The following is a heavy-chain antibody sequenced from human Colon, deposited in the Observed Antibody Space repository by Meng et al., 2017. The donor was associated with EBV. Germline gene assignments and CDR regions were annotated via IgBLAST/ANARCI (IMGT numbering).Heavy chain of an antibody. Sequence: QGPLQESGPGLGKPSPTLSLTCTVSGGSVSSGGYYWTWIRQHPGKGLEWFGHIYYSGSTFYNPSLKRRVIISIDTSKNQFSLNLRSVTAADTTVYYCARVSSGWDYFDYWGQGTLVTVSS. CDR2: IYYSGST. D-gene: IGHD6-19*01. J-gene: IGHJ4*02. CDR1: GGSVSSGGYY. CDR3: ARVSSGWDYFDY. V-gene: IGHV4-31*03.